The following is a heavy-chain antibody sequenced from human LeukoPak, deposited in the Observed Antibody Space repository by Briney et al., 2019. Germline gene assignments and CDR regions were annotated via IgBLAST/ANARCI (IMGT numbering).Heavy chain of an antibody. Sequence: PSETLSLTCTVSGGSISSGGYYWSWIRQHPGKGLEWIGYIYYSGSTYYNPSLKSRVTISVDTSKNQFSLKLSSVTAADTDVYYCARDGPHYYDSSGQYYFDYWGQGTLVTVSS. CDR2: IYYSGST. CDR3: ARDGPHYYDSSGQYYFDY. CDR1: GGSISSGGYY. D-gene: IGHD3-22*01. J-gene: IGHJ4*02. V-gene: IGHV4-31*03.